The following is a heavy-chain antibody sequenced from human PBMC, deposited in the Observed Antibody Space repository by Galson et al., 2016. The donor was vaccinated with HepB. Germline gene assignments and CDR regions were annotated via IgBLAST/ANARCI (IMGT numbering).Heavy chain of an antibody. CDR3: AKDPRYSVYYGDY. CDR1: GFTLSTFG. V-gene: IGHV3-30*18. CDR2: ISYDGSDK. D-gene: IGHD5/OR15-5a*01. J-gene: IGHJ4*02. Sequence: SLRLSCAASGFTLSTFGMHWVRQAPGKGLEWVAIISYDGSDKSYAESVRGRFTISRDNSNNTLYLQMSSLRAEDTALYYCAKDPRYSVYYGDYWGQGTLVTVSS.